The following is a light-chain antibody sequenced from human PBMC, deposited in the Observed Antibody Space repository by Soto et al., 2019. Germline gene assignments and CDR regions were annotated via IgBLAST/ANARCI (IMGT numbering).Light chain of an antibody. CDR1: QSVSYY. J-gene: IGKJ3*01. V-gene: IGKV3-11*01. CDR3: QQRSNWPPRFT. CDR2: DAS. Sequence: ESVLTKRTGTRSVSPECRSILSCTPIQSVSYYLAWYQQKPGQAPRLLIYDASNRATGIPARFSGSGSGTDFTLTISSLEPEDFAVYYCQQRSNWPPRFTYGPGTIVDIK.